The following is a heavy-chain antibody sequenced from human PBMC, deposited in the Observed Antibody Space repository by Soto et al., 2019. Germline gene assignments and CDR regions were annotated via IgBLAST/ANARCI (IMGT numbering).Heavy chain of an antibody. J-gene: IGHJ5*02. CDR3: ARSSGGNFGIIIEGTNWFAP. CDR2: INPHGGST. CDR1: RDTFTSYY. D-gene: IGHD1-26*01. Sequence: QLVQSGGEVKQPGASVKVSCKAPRDTFTSYYINWVRQAPGQGLEWMGVINPHGGSTAYAQKFKVRVTLNRDTSASTVYMEVSSLTSEDTGMYYCARSSGGNFGIIIEGTNWFAPWGQGTLVTVSS. V-gene: IGHV1-46*01.